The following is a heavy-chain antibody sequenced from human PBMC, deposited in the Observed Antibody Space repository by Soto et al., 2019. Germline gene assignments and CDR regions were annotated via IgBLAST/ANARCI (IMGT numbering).Heavy chain of an antibody. Sequence: LRLSCAASGFTFSSYGMHWVRQAPGKGLEWVAVISYDGSNKYYADSAKGRFTISRDNSKNTLYLQMNSLRAEDTAVYYCAKDRGYSSGWTPPNWFDPWGQGTLVTVSS. J-gene: IGHJ5*02. CDR1: GFTFSSYG. V-gene: IGHV3-30*18. D-gene: IGHD6-19*01. CDR3: AKDRGYSSGWTPPNWFDP. CDR2: ISYDGSNK.